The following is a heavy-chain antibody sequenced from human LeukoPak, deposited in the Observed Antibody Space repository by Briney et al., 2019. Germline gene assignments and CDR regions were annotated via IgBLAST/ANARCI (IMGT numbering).Heavy chain of an antibody. CDR1: GFTFANAW. V-gene: IGHV3-15*01. D-gene: IGHD5-12*01. CDR3: TADLPPPRGYDYPFDY. Sequence: PGGSLRLSCAASGFTFANAWMSWVRQAPGKGLGCVGRIKSKTDGETTDYAAPVKGRFTISRDDSKNMLYLQMNSLKSEDTAVYYCTADLPPPRGYDYPFDYWGQGSLVTVSS. J-gene: IGHJ4*02. CDR2: IKSKTDGETT.